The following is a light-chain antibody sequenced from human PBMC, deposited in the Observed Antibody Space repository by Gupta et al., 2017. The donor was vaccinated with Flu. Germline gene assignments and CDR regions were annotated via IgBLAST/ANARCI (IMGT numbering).Light chain of an antibody. Sequence: VVTHSLISLPSPAVGPAFISCRSSPSLLHSNGYNYLDWYLQKPGQSPQLLIYVGSNRASGVPERFSGSGSGTDFTLKISRVEAEDIGVYYCMQDLQTPPTFGQGTKLEIK. CDR1: PSLLHSNGYNY. CDR3: MQDLQTPPT. J-gene: IGKJ1*01. CDR2: VGS. V-gene: IGKV2-28*01.